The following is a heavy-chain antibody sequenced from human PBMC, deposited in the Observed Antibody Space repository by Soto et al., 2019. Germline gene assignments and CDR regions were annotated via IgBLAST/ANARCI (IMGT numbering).Heavy chain of an antibody. CDR2: SYYSGST. Sequence: XETLCLPCTVSGCSISSYDRSWIRQPPGKGLEWIGNSYYSGSTNYNPSLKSRVTISVDTSKNQFSLKLSSVTAADTAVYYCARERYYGMDVWGQGTTVTVSS. CDR1: GCSISSYD. CDR3: ARERYYGMDV. V-gene: IGHV4-59*01. J-gene: IGHJ6*01.